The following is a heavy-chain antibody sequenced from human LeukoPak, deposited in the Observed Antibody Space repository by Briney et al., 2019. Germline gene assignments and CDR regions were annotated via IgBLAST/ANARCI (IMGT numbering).Heavy chain of an antibody. V-gene: IGHV4-31*03. D-gene: IGHD3-10*01. CDR1: GGSISSSGYY. J-gene: IGHJ5*02. Sequence: SETLSLTCTVSGGSISSSGYYWSWIRQHPGKGLEWIGYIYYSGSTYYNPSLKSRVTISVDTSKNQFSLKLSSVTAADTAVYYCARGIAAHSLLWFGESSLNWFDPWGQGTLVTVSS. CDR3: ARGIAAHSLLWFGESSLNWFDP. CDR2: IYYSGST.